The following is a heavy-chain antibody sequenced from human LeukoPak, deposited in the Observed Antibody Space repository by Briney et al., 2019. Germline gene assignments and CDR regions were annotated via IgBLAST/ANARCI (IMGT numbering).Heavy chain of an antibody. CDR1: GGTFSNYA. CDR2: IIPIFVTA. D-gene: IGHD3-16*02. CDR3: AISRQAGVITSFDY. J-gene: IGHJ4*02. V-gene: IGHV1-69*13. Sequence: SVKVSCKASGGTFSNYAFSWVRQAPGQGLEWMGGIIPIFVTANYAQKFQGRLTITADESTSTTYMESRSLRSEDTAVYSCAISRQAGVITSFDYWGQGTLVTVSS.